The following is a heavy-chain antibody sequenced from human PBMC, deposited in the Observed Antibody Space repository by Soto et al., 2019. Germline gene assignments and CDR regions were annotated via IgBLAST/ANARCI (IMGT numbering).Heavy chain of an antibody. V-gene: IGHV4-61*01. J-gene: IGHJ2*01. CDR1: GGSVSSGNYF. Sequence: QVQLQESGPGLVKSSETLSLTCTVSGGSVSSGNYFWSWIRQPPGKELEWIAYVYYSGSTNYNPSLKSRVTISLATSKNQFSLKLSSVTAADTAVFYCARLPRARNADPRRPLGYFDLWGRGTLVTVSS. D-gene: IGHD2-8*01. CDR3: ARLPRARNADPRRPLGYFDL. CDR2: VYYSGST.